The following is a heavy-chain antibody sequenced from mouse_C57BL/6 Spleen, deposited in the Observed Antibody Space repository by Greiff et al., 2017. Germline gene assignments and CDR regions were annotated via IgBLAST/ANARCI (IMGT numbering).Heavy chain of an antibody. CDR1: GYTFTSYW. CDR2: IDPSDSYT. D-gene: IGHD1-1*01. J-gene: IGHJ3*01. CDR3: ARTGYYGSSYFAY. Sequence: QVQLQQPGAELVKPGASVKLSCKASGYTFTSYWMQWVKQRPGQGLEWIGEIDPSDSYTNYNQKFKGKATLTVDTSSSTAYMQLSSLTSEDSAVYYCARTGYYGSSYFAYWGQGTLVTVSA. V-gene: IGHV1-50*01.